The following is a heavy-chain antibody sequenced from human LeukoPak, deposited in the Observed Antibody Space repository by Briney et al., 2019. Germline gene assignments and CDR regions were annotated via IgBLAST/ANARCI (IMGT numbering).Heavy chain of an antibody. V-gene: IGHV1-8*01. J-gene: IGHJ6*02. CDR2: TNPNSGNT. CDR1: GYTFTSYD. CDR3: ARRNARDIVVVPAATTHYYGMDV. Sequence: ASVKVSCKASGYTFTSYDINWVRQATGQGLEWMGWTNPNSGNTGFVQKFQGRVTMTRNTSISTAYMELSSLRSEDTAVYYCARRNARDIVVVPAATTHYYGMDVWGQGTTVTVSS. D-gene: IGHD2-2*01.